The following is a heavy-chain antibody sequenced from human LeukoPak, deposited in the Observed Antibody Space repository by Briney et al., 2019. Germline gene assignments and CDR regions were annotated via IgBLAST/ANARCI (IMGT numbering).Heavy chain of an antibody. V-gene: IGHV4-39*07. J-gene: IGHJ4*02. CDR3: ARSGSGYLRYYFDY. D-gene: IGHD5-12*01. CDR1: GGSISSSSYY. Sequence: SETLSLTCTVSGGSISSSSYYWGWIRQPPGKGPEWIGSMYYSGTTYYNSSLKSRVTISVDTSKNQFSLKLSSVTAADTAVYYCARSGSGYLRYYFDYWGQGTLVTVSS. CDR2: MYYSGTT.